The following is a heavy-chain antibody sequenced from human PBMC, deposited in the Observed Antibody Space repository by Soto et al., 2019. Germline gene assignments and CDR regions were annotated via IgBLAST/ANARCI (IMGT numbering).Heavy chain of an antibody. CDR2: ISYEGSHK. V-gene: IGHV3-30*18. CDR3: AKDFELPDGDYYHYGMDV. D-gene: IGHD1-7*01. Sequence: QVQLVESGGGVVQSGGSLRLSCLASGFDFSSHGMYWVRQAPGRGLEWVALISYEGSHKFYVDSLKGRFTISRDNSKHTLYLHMSSLRPEDTALYYCAKDFELPDGDYYHYGMDVCGQGTTVSVSS. J-gene: IGHJ6*02. CDR1: GFDFSSHG.